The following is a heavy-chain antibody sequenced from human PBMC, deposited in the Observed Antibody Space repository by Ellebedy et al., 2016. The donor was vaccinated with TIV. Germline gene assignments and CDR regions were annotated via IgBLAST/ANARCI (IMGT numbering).Heavy chain of an antibody. V-gene: IGHV1-18*01. CDR1: GYTFSRHG. CDR2: ISTYSGNT. CDR3: AREADSDALDI. Sequence: AASVKVSCTTSGYTFSRHGLNWVRQAPGQGLEWMGWISTYSGNTKYAQKFQGRVTMTTDTSTGTAYMELRSLTSDDTAVYYCAREADSDALDIWGQGTMVIVSS. J-gene: IGHJ3*02. D-gene: IGHD2-15*01.